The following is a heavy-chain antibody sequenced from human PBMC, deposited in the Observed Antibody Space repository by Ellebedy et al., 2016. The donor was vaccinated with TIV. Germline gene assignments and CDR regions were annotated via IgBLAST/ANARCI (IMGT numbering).Heavy chain of an antibody. CDR2: IYTSGGT. V-gene: IGHV4-4*07. J-gene: IGHJ4*02. D-gene: IGHD6-19*01. CDR1: GGSISSYY. Sequence: MPGGSLRLSCTVSGGSISSYYWSWIRQPAGKGLEWIGRIYTSGGTNYNPSLKSRVTMSVDTSKNQFSLKLSSVTAADTAVYYCARDFGSGPFDYWGQGTLVTVSS. CDR3: ARDFGSGPFDY.